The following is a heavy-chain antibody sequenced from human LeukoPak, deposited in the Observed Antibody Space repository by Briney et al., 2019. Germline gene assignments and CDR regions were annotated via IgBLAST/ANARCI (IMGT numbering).Heavy chain of an antibody. V-gene: IGHV4-59*01. Sequence: PSETLSLTCTVSGGSISSYYWSWIRQPPGKGLEWIGYIYYTGSTNYNPSLKSRVTISVDASKNHFSLKLSSVTAADTAVYYCARLVNWFDPWGQGTLVTVSS. J-gene: IGHJ5*02. CDR3: ARLVNWFDP. CDR1: GGSISSYY. CDR2: IYYTGST.